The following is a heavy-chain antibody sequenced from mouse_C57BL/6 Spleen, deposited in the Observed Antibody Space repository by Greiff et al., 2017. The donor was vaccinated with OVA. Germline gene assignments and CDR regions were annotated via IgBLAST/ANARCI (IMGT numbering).Heavy chain of an antibody. J-gene: IGHJ2*01. CDR3: ARHEEGGEAGVLRPDY. CDR1: GYTFTEYT. CDR2: FYPGSGSI. D-gene: IGHD1-2*01. Sequence: QVQLQQSGAELVKPGASVKLSCKASGYTFTEYTIHWVKQRSGQGLEWIGWFYPGSGSIKYNEKFKDKATLTADKSSSTVYMELSRLTSEDSAVYFCARHEEGGEAGVLRPDYWGQGTTLTVSS. V-gene: IGHV1-62-2*01.